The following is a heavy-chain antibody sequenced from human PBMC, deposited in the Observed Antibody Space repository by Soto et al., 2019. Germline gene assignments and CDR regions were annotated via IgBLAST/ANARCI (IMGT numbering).Heavy chain of an antibody. Sequence: PGGSLRLSCAASGFTFSSYAMHWVRQAPGKGLEWVAVISYDGSNKYYADSVKGRFTISRDNSKNTLYLQMNSLRAEDTAVYYCAKDGRGPYSSSWYDWFDPWGQGTLVTVSS. CDR2: ISYDGSNK. CDR3: AKDGRGPYSSSWYDWFDP. V-gene: IGHV3-30*04. J-gene: IGHJ5*02. CDR1: GFTFSSYA. D-gene: IGHD6-13*01.